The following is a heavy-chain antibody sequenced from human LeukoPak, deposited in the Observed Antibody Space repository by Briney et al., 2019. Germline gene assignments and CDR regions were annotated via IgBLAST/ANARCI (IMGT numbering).Heavy chain of an antibody. CDR2: IYYSGST. J-gene: IGHJ5*02. CDR3: ARLGIVGASNWFDP. V-gene: IGHV4-59*08. D-gene: IGHD1-26*01. CDR1: GGSISSYY. Sequence: SETLSLTCTVSGGSISSYYWSWIRQPPGKGLEWIGYIYYSGSTNYNPSLKSRVTISVGTSKNQFSLKLSSVTAADTAVYYCARLGIVGASNWFDPWGQGTLVTVSS.